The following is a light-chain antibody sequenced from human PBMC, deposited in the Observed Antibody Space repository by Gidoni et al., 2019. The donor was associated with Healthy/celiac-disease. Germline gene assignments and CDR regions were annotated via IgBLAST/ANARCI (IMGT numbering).Light chain of an antibody. CDR1: SSNIGAGYD. CDR2: GNS. J-gene: IGLJ3*02. Sequence: QSVLTQPPSVSGAPGQRVTISCTGSSSNIGAGYDVHWYQQLPGTAPKPLMYGNSNRPSGVPDRFSGSKSGTSASLAITGLQAEDEAEYYCQSYDSSLSGYWVFGGGTKLTVL. CDR3: QSYDSSLSGYWV. V-gene: IGLV1-40*01.